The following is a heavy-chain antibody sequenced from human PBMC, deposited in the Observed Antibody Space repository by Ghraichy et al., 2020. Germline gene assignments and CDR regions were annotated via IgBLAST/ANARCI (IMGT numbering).Heavy chain of an antibody. CDR1: GFTFSSYS. Sequence: LSLTCAASGFTFSSYSMNWVHQAPGKGLEWVSYISSSSSTIYYPDSVKGRFTISRDNAKNSLYLQMNSLRDEDTAVYYCASSIIAFDMWGLGTMVTVSS. V-gene: IGHV3-48*02. J-gene: IGHJ3*02. CDR3: ASSIIAFDM. CDR2: ISSSSSTI. D-gene: IGHD2-21*01.